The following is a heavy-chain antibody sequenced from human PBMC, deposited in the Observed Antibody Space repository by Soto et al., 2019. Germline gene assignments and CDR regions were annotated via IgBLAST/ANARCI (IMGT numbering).Heavy chain of an antibody. CDR2: ISGSGSNT. V-gene: IGHV3-23*01. D-gene: IGHD2-2*01. CDR1: GFTFSSYA. J-gene: IGHJ6*02. Sequence: GGSLRLSCAASGFTFSSYAMNWVRQAPGKGLEWVSSISGSGSNTYYADSVKGRFTISRDNSKNTLYLQMNSLRAEDTAVYYCAKVSLQDIVVVPAAYYYYGMDVWGQGTTVTVSS. CDR3: AKVSLQDIVVVPAAYYYYGMDV.